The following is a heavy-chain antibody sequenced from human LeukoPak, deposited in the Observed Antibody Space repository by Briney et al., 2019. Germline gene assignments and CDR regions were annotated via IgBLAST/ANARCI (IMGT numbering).Heavy chain of an antibody. Sequence: ASVKVSCKASGYTLTSYGISWVRQAPGQGLEWMGWVSAYNGNTNYAQKLQGRVTMTTDTSTSTAYMELRSLRSDDTAVYYCARVGYCSGGSCFEAYYFDYWGQGTLVTVSS. J-gene: IGHJ4*02. CDR3: ARVGYCSGGSCFEAYYFDY. V-gene: IGHV1-18*01. CDR1: GYTLTSYG. D-gene: IGHD2-15*01. CDR2: VSAYNGNT.